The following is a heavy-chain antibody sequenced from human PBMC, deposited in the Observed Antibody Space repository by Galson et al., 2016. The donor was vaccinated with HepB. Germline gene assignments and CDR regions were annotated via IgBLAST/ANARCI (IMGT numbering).Heavy chain of an antibody. Sequence: SLRLSCAASGFTFSKYALHWVRQAPGKGLEWVAVISTNGINEKYEDSVKGRFSIFRDNAKNSLYLQMNSLRVVDTAVYYCARPRDNYGHAIDIWGQGQMVTVSS. J-gene: IGHJ3*02. CDR3: ARPRDNYGHAIDI. V-gene: IGHV3-30*04. CDR2: ISTNGINE. CDR1: GFTFSKYA. D-gene: IGHD3-10*01.